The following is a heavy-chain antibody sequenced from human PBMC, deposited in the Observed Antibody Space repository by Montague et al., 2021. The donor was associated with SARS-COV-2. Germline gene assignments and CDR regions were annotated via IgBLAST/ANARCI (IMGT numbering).Heavy chain of an antibody. CDR1: GDSISSSSYD. D-gene: IGHD3-22*01. Sequence: SETLSLTCTVPGDSISSSSYDWGWIRRPPGKGLEWIGHISYHGNTNYHPSLKSRVTISIDTSRNQFSLKVSSVTATDTAIYYCARRLDYWDSSGQRRHFDYWGQGTLVTVSS. J-gene: IGHJ4*02. V-gene: IGHV4-39*01. CDR2: ISYHGNT. CDR3: ARRLDYWDSSGQRRHFDY.